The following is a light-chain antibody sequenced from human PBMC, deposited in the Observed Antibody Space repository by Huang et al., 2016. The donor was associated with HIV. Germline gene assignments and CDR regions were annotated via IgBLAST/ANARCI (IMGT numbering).Light chain of an antibody. CDR3: QQYNDWPPMYT. CDR1: QSVSSK. CDR2: GAS. J-gene: IGKJ2*01. Sequence: EIVMMQSLATLSVSPGESATLSCRASQSVSSKLAWYQQKPGQAPGLLIYGASTGATGLPAGFSGSGSETEFTLTISSLQSDDFAVYYCQQYNDWPPMYTFGQGTKLEIK. V-gene: IGKV3-15*01.